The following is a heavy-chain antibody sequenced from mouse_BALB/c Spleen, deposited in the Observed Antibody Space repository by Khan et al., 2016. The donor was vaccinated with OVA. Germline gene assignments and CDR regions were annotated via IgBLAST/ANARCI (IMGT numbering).Heavy chain of an antibody. V-gene: IGHV5-6*01. Sequence: EVQLQESGGDLVKSGGSLKLSCAASGFTFSPYSMSWVRQTPDKRLEWVATISSDGDYTYYPDSVKGRFNIFRDNAKNTLYLQMSSLTSEDTAIYYCATQLTGSFAYWGQGTLVTVSA. CDR1: GFTFSPYS. CDR3: ATQLTGSFAY. J-gene: IGHJ3*01. CDR2: ISSDGDYT. D-gene: IGHD4-1*01.